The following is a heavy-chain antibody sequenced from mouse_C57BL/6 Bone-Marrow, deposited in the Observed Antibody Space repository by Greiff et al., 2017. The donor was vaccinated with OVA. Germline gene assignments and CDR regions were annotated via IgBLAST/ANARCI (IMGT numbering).Heavy chain of an antibody. CDR3: ARERLRRGMDY. Sequence: QVQLQQPGAELVRPGSSVKLSCKASGYTFPSYWMPWVKQRPIQGLEWIGNIDTYDSETHYNQKFKYKATLSVDKSSSTSYMQLSSLTSEDSAVYYCARERLRRGMDYWGQGTSVTVSS. V-gene: IGHV1-52*01. D-gene: IGHD2-4*01. J-gene: IGHJ4*01. CDR2: IDTYDSET. CDR1: GYTFPSYW.